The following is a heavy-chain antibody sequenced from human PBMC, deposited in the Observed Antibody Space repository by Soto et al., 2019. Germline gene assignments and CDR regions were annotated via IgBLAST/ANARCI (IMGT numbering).Heavy chain of an antibody. Sequence: QVQLVXSGPEVKRXGASVXVSCKASGYTFTNYGISWXXQAXXXGLXXMGWISTDNGITNTAQKVQGRVTMTTDTSTTTAYMELESLRSDDTAVYYCAXVCGTSXTVXGGAFDLWGQGTMVTVSS. CDR1: GYTFTNYG. D-gene: IGHD1-1*01. J-gene: IGHJ3*01. V-gene: IGHV1-18*01. CDR3: AXVCGTSXTVXGGAFDL. CDR2: ISTDNGIT.